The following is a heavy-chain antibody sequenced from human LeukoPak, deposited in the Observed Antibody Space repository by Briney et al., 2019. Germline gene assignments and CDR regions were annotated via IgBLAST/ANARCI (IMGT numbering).Heavy chain of an antibody. Sequence: GGSLRLSCAASGFTFSSYAMNWVRQAPGKGLEWVSAISGSGGSTYYADSVKGRFTISRDNSKNTLYLQMNSLRAEDTAVYYCAKGFGYSSGWYNYYYYYMDVWGKGTTVTVSS. J-gene: IGHJ6*03. CDR1: GFTFSSYA. CDR2: ISGSGGST. V-gene: IGHV3-23*01. CDR3: AKGFGYSSGWYNYYYYYMDV. D-gene: IGHD6-19*01.